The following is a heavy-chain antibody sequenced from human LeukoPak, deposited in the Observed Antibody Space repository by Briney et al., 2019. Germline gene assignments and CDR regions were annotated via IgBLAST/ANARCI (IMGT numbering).Heavy chain of an antibody. V-gene: IGHV3-33*01. CDR1: GFTFSSYG. CDR2: IWYDGSNK. CDR3: ARDVNHLDAFDI. J-gene: IGHJ3*02. Sequence: GGSLRLSCAASGFTFSSYGMHWVRQAPGKGLEWVAVIWYDGSNKYYADSVKGRFTISRDNFKNTLYLQMNSLRAEDTAVYYCARDVNHLDAFDIWGQGTMVTVSS. D-gene: IGHD2/OR15-2a*01.